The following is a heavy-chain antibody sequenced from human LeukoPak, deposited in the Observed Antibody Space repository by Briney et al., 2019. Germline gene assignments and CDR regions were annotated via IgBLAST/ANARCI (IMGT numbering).Heavy chain of an antibody. V-gene: IGHV3-23*01. D-gene: IGHD2-15*01. CDR3: AREGGYCSGGSCYGYFDY. CDR2: ISGSGGST. J-gene: IGHJ4*02. CDR1: GFTFSSYA. Sequence: GGSLRLSCAASGFTFSSYAMSWVRQAPGKGLEWVSAISGSGGSTYYADSVKGRFTISRDNSKNTLYLQMNSLRAEDTAVYYCAREGGYCSGGSCYGYFDYWGQGTLVTVSS.